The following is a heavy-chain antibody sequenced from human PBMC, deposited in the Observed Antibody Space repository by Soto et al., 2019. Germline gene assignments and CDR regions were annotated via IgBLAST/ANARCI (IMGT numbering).Heavy chain of an antibody. D-gene: IGHD2-2*01. Sequence: GGSLRLSCAASGFTFSRYSMNWVRQAPGKGLEWVSSISSSSSYIYYADSVKGRFTISRDNAKNSLYLQMNSLRAEDTAVYYCARGGGSEYCSSTSCYAYWGQGTLVTVSS. V-gene: IGHV3-21*01. CDR2: ISSSSSYI. J-gene: IGHJ4*02. CDR1: GFTFSRYS. CDR3: ARGGGSEYCSSTSCYAY.